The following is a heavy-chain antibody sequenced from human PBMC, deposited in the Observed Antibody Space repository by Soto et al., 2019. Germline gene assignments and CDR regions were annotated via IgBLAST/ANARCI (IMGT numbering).Heavy chain of an antibody. D-gene: IGHD5-18*01. CDR2: IYYSGST. Sequence: EPLYITCTVSGGSISSYYWSWIRQTPGKGLEWIGYIYYSGSTNYNPSRKSRVTISVDTSKNQFSLKLSSVTAADTAVYYCARESRYTAMAKDAFDIWGQGTMVTVSS. CDR1: GGSISSYY. CDR3: ARESRYTAMAKDAFDI. J-gene: IGHJ3*02. V-gene: IGHV4-59*01.